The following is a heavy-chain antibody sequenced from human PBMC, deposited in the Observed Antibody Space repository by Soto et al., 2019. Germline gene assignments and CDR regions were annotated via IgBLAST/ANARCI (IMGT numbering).Heavy chain of an antibody. D-gene: IGHD2-15*01. CDR3: VRGGYFSGCSCYSNYYGMDV. J-gene: IGHJ6*02. CDR1: GFRFSTYW. CDR2: INSAGSST. V-gene: IGHV3-74*01. Sequence: EVQLVESGGGLVQPGGSLRLSCAASGFRFSTYWMHGVRQAPGKGLVWVSGINSAGSSTRDAGYVKGRITISRDNAKNTLYQQMNSLRAEDTAVYYCVRGGYFSGCSCYSNYYGMDVWGQGPTVTVSS.